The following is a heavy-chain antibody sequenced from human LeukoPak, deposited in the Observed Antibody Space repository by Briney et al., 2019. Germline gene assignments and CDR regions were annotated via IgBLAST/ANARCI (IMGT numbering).Heavy chain of an antibody. CDR1: GFTFSSYA. Sequence: GGSLRLSCAASGFTFSSYAMSWVRQAPGKGLEWVSAISGSGGSTYYADSVKGRFTISRDNSKNTLYLQMNSLRAEDTAVYYCAKDQGYGDSHSYYYGMDVWGQGTTVTVSS. V-gene: IGHV3-23*01. CDR3: AKDQGYGDSHSYYYGMDV. J-gene: IGHJ6*02. D-gene: IGHD4-17*01. CDR2: ISGSGGST.